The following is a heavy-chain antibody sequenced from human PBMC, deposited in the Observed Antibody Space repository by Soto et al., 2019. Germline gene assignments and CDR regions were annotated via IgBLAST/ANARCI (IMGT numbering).Heavy chain of an antibody. D-gene: IGHD6-19*01. CDR1: GFTFSSYG. Sequence: QVQLVESGGGVVEHGRSLRLSCAASGFTFSSYGMHWVRQAPGKGLEWVAVIWYDGSNKYYADSVKGRFTISRDNSKNTLYLQMNSLRVEDTAVYYCASASGPTDAFDIWGQGTMVTVSS. J-gene: IGHJ3*02. CDR2: IWYDGSNK. V-gene: IGHV3-33*01. CDR3: ASASGPTDAFDI.